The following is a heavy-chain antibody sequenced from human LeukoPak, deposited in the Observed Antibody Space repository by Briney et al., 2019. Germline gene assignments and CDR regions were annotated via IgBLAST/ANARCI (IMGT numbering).Heavy chain of an antibody. CDR1: GFTFSSYA. D-gene: IGHD1-1*01. Sequence: QSGGSLRLSCAASGFTFSSYAMHWVRQAPGKGLEWVAVISYDGSNKYYADSVKGRFTISRDNSKNTLYLQMNSLRAEDTAVYYCARDPGFGGGTTLYYFDYWGQGTLVTVSS. J-gene: IGHJ4*02. CDR3: ARDPGFGGGTTLYYFDY. V-gene: IGHV3-30*07. CDR2: ISYDGSNK.